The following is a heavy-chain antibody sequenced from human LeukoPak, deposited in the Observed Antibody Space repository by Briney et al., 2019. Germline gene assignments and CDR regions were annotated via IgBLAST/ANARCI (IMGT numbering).Heavy chain of an antibody. CDR2: IRYDGSNK. V-gene: IGHV3-30*02. CDR3: AKDGDQLTTFDY. D-gene: IGHD2-2*01. Sequence: GGSLRLSCAASGFTFSSYGMHWVRQAPGKGLEWVAFIRYDGSNKYYADSVKGRFTISRDNSKNTLYLQMTSLRAEDTAVYYCAKDGDQLTTFDYWGQGTLVTVSS. CDR1: GFTFSSYG. J-gene: IGHJ4*02.